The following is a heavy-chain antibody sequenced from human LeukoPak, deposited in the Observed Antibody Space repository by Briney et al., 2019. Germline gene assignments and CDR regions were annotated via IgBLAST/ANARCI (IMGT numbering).Heavy chain of an antibody. CDR1: GGSISSSSFY. CDR3: ARRAVGTFDY. Sequence: PSETLSLTCTVSGGSISSSSFYWGWIRQPPGKGLEWIGYIYYSGSTYYNPSLKSRVSISIDTSKNQFSLNLSSVTAADTAVYYCARRAVGTFDYWGQGTLVTVSS. V-gene: IGHV4-39*01. D-gene: IGHD6-13*01. J-gene: IGHJ4*02. CDR2: IYYSGST.